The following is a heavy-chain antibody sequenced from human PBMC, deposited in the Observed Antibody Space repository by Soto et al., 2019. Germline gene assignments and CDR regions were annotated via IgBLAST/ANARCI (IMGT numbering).Heavy chain of an antibody. J-gene: IGHJ4*02. CDR2: MSPNSGNT. D-gene: IGHD3-16*02. CDR3: ARGLAEYVSVWDRYRYTGIDS. V-gene: IGHV1-8*01. CDR1: GYSFTNYD. Sequence: ASVKVSCKASGYSFTNYDINWVLQATGRGLEWMGWMSPNSGNTGYAQKFQGRVTMTRNTSITTAYMELSSLTSEDTAVYYCARGLAEYVSVWDRYRYTGIDSWVLGTLVTF.